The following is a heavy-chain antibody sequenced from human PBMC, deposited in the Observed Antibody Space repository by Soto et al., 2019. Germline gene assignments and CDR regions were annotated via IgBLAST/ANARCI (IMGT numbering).Heavy chain of an antibody. Sequence: LSLTCTVSGGSISSGGYYWSWIRQHPGKGLEWIGYIYYSGSTYYNPSLKSRVTISVDTSKNQFSLKLSSVTAADTAVYYCARERTGDDYFDYWGQGTLVTVSS. CDR3: ARERTGDDYFDY. V-gene: IGHV4-31*03. J-gene: IGHJ4*02. D-gene: IGHD7-27*01. CDR1: GGSISSGGYY. CDR2: IYYSGST.